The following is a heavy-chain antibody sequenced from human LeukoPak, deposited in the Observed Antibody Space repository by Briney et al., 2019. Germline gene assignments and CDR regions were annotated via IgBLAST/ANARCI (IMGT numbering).Heavy chain of an antibody. V-gene: IGHV4-59*08. CDR3: ARLGYGDYRRLFDY. J-gene: IGHJ4*02. D-gene: IGHD4-17*01. CDR2: IYYSGST. CDR1: GGSISSYY. Sequence: SETLSLTCTVSGGSISSYYWSRIRQPPGKGLEWIGYIYYSGSTNYNPSLKSRVTISVDTSKNQFSLKLSSVTAADTAVYYCARLGYGDYRRLFDYWGQGTLVTVSS.